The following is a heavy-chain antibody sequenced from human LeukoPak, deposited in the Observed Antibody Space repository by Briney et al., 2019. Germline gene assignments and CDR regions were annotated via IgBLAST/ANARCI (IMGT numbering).Heavy chain of an antibody. D-gene: IGHD1-14*01. Sequence: GGSLRLSCAASGFTFSSYEMNWVRQAPGKGLEWVSYISSGGSTIYYADSVKGRFTISRDNAKNSLYLQMNSLRTEDTAVYYCARAGTHSKRYYYYYGMDVWGQGTTVTVSS. V-gene: IGHV3-48*03. J-gene: IGHJ6*02. CDR2: ISSGGSTI. CDR3: ARAGTHSKRYYYYYGMDV. CDR1: GFTFSSYE.